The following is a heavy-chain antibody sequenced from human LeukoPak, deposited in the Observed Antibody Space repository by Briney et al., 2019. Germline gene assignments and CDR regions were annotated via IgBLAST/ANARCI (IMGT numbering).Heavy chain of an antibody. CDR2: ISDSGGST. CDR1: GFTFSSYA. Sequence: GGSLRLSCAASGFTFSSYAMSWVRQAPGKGLEWVSAISDSGGSTYYADSVKGRFTISRDNSKNTLYLQLNSLRAEDTAVYFCAKAGDNYDILTGDSDSWGQGALVTVSS. J-gene: IGHJ4*02. V-gene: IGHV3-23*01. D-gene: IGHD3-9*01. CDR3: AKAGDNYDILTGDSDS.